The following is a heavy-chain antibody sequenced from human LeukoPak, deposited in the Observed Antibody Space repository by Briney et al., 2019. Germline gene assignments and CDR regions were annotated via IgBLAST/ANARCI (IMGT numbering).Heavy chain of an antibody. J-gene: IGHJ4*02. CDR1: GFTFSNYA. CDR2: IKSTTVDATP. D-gene: IGHD4-23*01. Sequence: KSGGSLRLSCAASGFTFSNYAMSWVRQAPGKGLEWVGRIKSTTVDATPEYAAPVKGRFTISRDDSKNTVHLQMNSLKTEDTAVYYCTTGPGNSGYWGQGTLVTVSS. V-gene: IGHV3-15*01. CDR3: TTGPGNSGY.